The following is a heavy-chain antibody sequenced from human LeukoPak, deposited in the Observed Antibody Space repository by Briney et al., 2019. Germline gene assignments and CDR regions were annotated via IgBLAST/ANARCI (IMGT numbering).Heavy chain of an antibody. CDR3: ARSRGRDTAIDFDY. V-gene: IGHV1-3*01. Sequence: GASVKVSRKASGYTFTSYAMHWVRQAPGQRLEWMGRINAGNGNTKYSQKFQGRVTITRDTSASTAYMELSSLRSEDTAVYYCARSRGRDTAIDFDYWGQGTLVTVSS. CDR2: INAGNGNT. J-gene: IGHJ4*02. CDR1: GYTFTSYA. D-gene: IGHD5-18*01.